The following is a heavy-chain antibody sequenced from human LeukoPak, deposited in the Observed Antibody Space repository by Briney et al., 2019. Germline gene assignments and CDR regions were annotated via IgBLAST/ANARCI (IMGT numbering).Heavy chain of an antibody. CDR2: IYYSGST. Sequence: SETLSLTCTVSGGSISSYYWSWIRQPPGKGLEWIGYIYYSGSTNYNPSLKSRVTILVDTFKNQFSLKLSSVTAADTAVYYCARVGTYDYVWGSYSFDPWGQGTLVTVSS. CDR3: ARVGTYDYVWGSYSFDP. V-gene: IGHV4-59*01. D-gene: IGHD3-16*01. J-gene: IGHJ5*02. CDR1: GGSISSYY.